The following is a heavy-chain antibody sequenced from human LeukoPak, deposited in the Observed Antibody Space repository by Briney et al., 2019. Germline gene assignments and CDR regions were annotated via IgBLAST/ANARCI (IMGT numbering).Heavy chain of an antibody. Sequence: SETLSLTCTVSGGSISSYYWSWIRQPPGKGLEWIGYIYYSGSTNYNPSLKSRVTMSVDTSKNQFSLKLSSVTAADTAVYYCARTKINWGSVYYFDYWGQGTLVTVSS. CDR2: IYYSGST. D-gene: IGHD7-27*01. V-gene: IGHV4-59*04. CDR3: ARTKINWGSVYYFDY. CDR1: GGSISSYY. J-gene: IGHJ4*02.